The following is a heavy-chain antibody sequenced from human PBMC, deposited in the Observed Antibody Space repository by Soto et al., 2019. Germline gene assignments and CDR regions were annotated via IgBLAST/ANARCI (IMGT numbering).Heavy chain of an antibody. CDR2: IYPGDSDT. V-gene: IGHV5-51*01. Sequence: GEALKISCKASGYSFSNYWIGWVRQLPGKGLEWMGIIYPGDSDTRYNPSFQGQVTLSADKSISTAYLQWSSLKASDTAIYYCTRRQYLGRSSCQRDLSDTNWFDPWGQGSLVTVSS. J-gene: IGHJ5*02. CDR1: GYSFSNYW. CDR3: TRRQYLGRSSCQRDLSDTNWFDP. D-gene: IGHD2-2*01.